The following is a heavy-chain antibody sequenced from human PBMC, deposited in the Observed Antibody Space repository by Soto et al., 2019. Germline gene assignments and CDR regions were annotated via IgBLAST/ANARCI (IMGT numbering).Heavy chain of an antibody. CDR1: GFTFSNHG. Sequence: QVKLVESGGGVVQPGRSLRLSCAASGFTFSNHGMHWVRQAPGKGLEWVTVIWYDGTNRFYADSVKGRFTISRDISENTVFLQMNSLRAEDTAVYYCARESSSGRRDRIDYWGQGTRVTVSS. J-gene: IGHJ4*02. V-gene: IGHV3-33*01. CDR3: ARESSSGRRDRIDY. CDR2: IWYDGTNR. D-gene: IGHD6-19*01.